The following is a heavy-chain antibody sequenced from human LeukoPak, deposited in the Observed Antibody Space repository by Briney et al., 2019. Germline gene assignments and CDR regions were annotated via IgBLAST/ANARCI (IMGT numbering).Heavy chain of an antibody. Sequence: SETLSLTCAVYGGSFSGYYWSWIRQPPGKGPEWIGEINHSGSTTYNPSLKSRVTVSVDTSKNQFSLKLSSVTAADTAVYYCAVGYYDSGGYHDYWGQGTLVTVSS. CDR1: GGSFSGYY. V-gene: IGHV4-34*01. CDR3: AVGYYDSGGYHDY. D-gene: IGHD3-22*01. J-gene: IGHJ4*02. CDR2: INHSGST.